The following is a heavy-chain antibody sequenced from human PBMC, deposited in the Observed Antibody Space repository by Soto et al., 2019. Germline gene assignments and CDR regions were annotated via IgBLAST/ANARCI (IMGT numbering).Heavy chain of an antibody. Sequence: SGPTLVNPTQTLTLTCTFSGFSLSTSGVGVGWIRQPPGKALEWLALIYWDDDKRYSPSLKSRLTITKDTSRNQVVLTMTNVDPVDTATYYCAHRRWDCSSTSCYSHFDYWVQGTLVTVSS. CDR2: IYWDDDK. CDR1: GFSLSTSGVG. V-gene: IGHV2-5*02. D-gene: IGHD2-2*01. CDR3: AHRRWDCSSTSCYSHFDY. J-gene: IGHJ4*02.